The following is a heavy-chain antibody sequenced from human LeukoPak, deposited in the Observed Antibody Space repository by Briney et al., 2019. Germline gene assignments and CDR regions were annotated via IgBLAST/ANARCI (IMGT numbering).Heavy chain of an antibody. CDR3: ARDHHDFWSGYYEGDWYFDL. V-gene: IGHV1-69*06. CDR1: GGTFSSYA. D-gene: IGHD3-3*01. Sequence: GASVKVSCKASGGTFSSYAISWVRQAPGQGLEWMGGIIPIFGTANYAQKFQGRVTITADKSTSTAYMELSSLRSEDTAVYYCARDHHDFWSGYYEGDWYFDLWGRGTLVTVSS. CDR2: IIPIFGTA. J-gene: IGHJ2*01.